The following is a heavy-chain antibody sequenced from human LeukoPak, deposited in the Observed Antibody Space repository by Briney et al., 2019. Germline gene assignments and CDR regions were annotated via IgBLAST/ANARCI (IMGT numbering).Heavy chain of an antibody. Sequence: ASVKVSCKASGYTFTSYDINLERQATGQGLEWMGWMNPNSGNTGYAQKFQGRVTMTRNTYISTAYMKLSSLRAEDTAVYYCARTAYDSSGYYSGYWGQGTLVTVSS. CDR1: GYTFTSYD. J-gene: IGHJ4*02. CDR3: ARTAYDSSGYYSGY. D-gene: IGHD3-22*01. V-gene: IGHV1-8*01. CDR2: MNPNSGNT.